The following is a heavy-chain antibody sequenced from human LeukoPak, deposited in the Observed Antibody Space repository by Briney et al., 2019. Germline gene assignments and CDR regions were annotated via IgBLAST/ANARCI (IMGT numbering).Heavy chain of an antibody. Sequence: TSETLSLTCTVSGGSISSYYWSWIRQPPGKGLEWIGYIYYSGSNNYNPSLKSRVTISVDTSKNQFSLKLSSVTGAGTAVYYCAGRSSSTSYYGMDVWGKGTTVTVSS. CDR2: IYYSGSN. D-gene: IGHD2-2*01. CDR1: GGSISSYY. CDR3: AGRSSSTSYYGMDV. J-gene: IGHJ6*04. V-gene: IGHV4-59*01.